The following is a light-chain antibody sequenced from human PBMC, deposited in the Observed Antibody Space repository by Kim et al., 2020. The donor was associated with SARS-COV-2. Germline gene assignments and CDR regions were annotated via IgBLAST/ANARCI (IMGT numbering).Light chain of an antibody. CDR3: LQHNNFPRLS. Sequence: SVGDRVTITCRASQDIGNYLVWFQQKPGKVPKRLFYAASTLQSGVPSRFSGSGFGTEFTLTISTLQPEDFASFYCLQHNNFPRLSFGGGTKVDIK. J-gene: IGKJ4*01. V-gene: IGKV1-17*03. CDR1: QDIGNY. CDR2: AAS.